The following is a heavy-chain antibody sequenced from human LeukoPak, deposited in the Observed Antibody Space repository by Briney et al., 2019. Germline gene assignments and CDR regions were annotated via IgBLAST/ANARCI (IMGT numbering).Heavy chain of an antibody. D-gene: IGHD2-2*01. CDR1: GGSISSGGYY. V-gene: IGHV4-30-2*01. Sequence: SETLSLTCTVSGGSISSGGYYWSWIRQPPGKGLEWIGYIYHSGSTYYNPSLKSRVTISVDRSKNQFSLKLSSVTAADTAVYYCARGVPAAIGGGYYYYYMDVWGKGTTVTVSS. CDR3: ARGVPAAIGGGYYYYYMDV. J-gene: IGHJ6*03. CDR2: IYHSGST.